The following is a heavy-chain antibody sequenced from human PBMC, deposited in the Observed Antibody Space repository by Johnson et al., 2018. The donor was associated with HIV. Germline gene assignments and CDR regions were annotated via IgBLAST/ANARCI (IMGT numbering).Heavy chain of an antibody. J-gene: IGHJ3*02. V-gene: IGHV3-30*04. D-gene: IGHD1-26*01. CDR3: AKDTGLGIVGAYFDI. CDR2: ISYDGSNK. Sequence: QVQLVESGGGVVQPGRSLRLSCAASGFTFSSYAMHWVRQAPGKGLEWVAVISYDGSNKYYADSVKGRCTISSDNSKNTLYLQMNSLRAEDTALYYCAKDTGLGIVGAYFDIWGQGTMVTVSS. CDR1: GFTFSSYA.